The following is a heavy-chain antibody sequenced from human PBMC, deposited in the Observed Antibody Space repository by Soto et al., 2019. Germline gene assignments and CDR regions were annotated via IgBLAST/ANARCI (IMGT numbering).Heavy chain of an antibody. D-gene: IGHD2-2*01. CDR3: AKRRPANTPYYFDY. Sequence: PGGSLRLSCAASGFTFSSFPMSWVRQAPGKGLEWVSTITGGGGSTFYADSVKGRFTISRDNSKNTLYLQMNSLRAEDTAVYYCAKRRPANTPYYFDYWGQGMLVTASS. CDR1: GFTFSSFP. V-gene: IGHV3-23*01. CDR2: ITGGGGST. J-gene: IGHJ4*02.